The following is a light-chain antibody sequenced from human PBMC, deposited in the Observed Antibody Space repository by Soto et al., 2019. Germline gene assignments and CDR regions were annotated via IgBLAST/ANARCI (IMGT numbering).Light chain of an antibody. CDR1: QSVSSY. V-gene: IGKV3-20*01. J-gene: IGKJ2*01. CDR3: QQYGGSPRT. Sequence: EIVLTQSPGPLSLSPGERATLSCRASQSVSSYLAWYQQKPGQAPRLLIYGASSRPTGIPDRFSGSGSGTDFSLSISRLEPEDFAVYYCQQYGGSPRTFGQGTKVEIK. CDR2: GAS.